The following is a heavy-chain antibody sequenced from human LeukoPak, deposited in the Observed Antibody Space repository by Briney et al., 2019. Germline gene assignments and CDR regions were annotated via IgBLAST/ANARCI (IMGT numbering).Heavy chain of an antibody. J-gene: IGHJ4*02. D-gene: IGHD6-19*01. CDR1: GFTFSSYS. CDR3: PRSIAVAGTSFDY. Sequence: PGGSLRLXCAASGFTFSSYSMNWGRQAPGEGLEWVSSISSSSSYIYYADSVKGRFTISRDNAKNSLYLQMNSLRAEDTAVYYCPRSIAVAGTSFDYWGQGTLVTVSS. V-gene: IGHV3-21*01. CDR2: ISSSSSYI.